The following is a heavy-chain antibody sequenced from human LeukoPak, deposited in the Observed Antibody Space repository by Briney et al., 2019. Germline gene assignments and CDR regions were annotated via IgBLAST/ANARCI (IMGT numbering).Heavy chain of an antibody. Sequence: GGSLRLSCAASGFTFGSYSMNWVRQAPGKGLEWVSSISSSSSYIYYADSVKGRFTISRDNAKNSLYLQMNSLRAEDTAVYYCARGQTTVTYLDDRDYWGQGTLVTVSS. D-gene: IGHD4-17*01. V-gene: IGHV3-21*01. J-gene: IGHJ4*02. CDR2: ISSSSSYI. CDR1: GFTFGSYS. CDR3: ARGQTTVTYLDDRDY.